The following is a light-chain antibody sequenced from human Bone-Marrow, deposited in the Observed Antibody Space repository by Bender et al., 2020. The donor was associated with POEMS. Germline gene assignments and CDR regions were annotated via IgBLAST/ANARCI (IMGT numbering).Light chain of an antibody. CDR1: SSDVGGYNF. CDR3: TSYGGSDNWV. J-gene: IGLJ3*02. V-gene: IGLV2-14*03. Sequence: QSDLTQPASVSGSPGQSITISCTVTSSDVGGYNFVSWYQQHPDRAPKLLIFDVTNRPSGVSNRFSGSKSGNTASLTVSGLQAEDEADYYCTSYGGSDNWVFGGGTKLTVL. CDR2: DVT.